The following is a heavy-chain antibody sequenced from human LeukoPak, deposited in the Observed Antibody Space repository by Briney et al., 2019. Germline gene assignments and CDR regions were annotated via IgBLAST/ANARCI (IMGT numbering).Heavy chain of an antibody. CDR3: ARPKTVGDFDL. CDR2: INHSGST. J-gene: IGHJ2*01. Sequence: SETLSLTCAVYGGSFSGYYWSWIRQPPGKGLEWTGEINHSGSTNYNPSLKSRVTISVDTSKNQFSLKLSSVTAADTAVYYCARPKTVGDFDLWGRGTLVTVSS. CDR1: GGSFSGYY. D-gene: IGHD3-10*01. V-gene: IGHV4-34*01.